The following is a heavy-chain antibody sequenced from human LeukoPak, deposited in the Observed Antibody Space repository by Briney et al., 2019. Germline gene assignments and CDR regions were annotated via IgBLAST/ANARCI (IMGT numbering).Heavy chain of an antibody. CDR2: IRSKANSYAT. J-gene: IGHJ4*02. D-gene: IGHD3-22*01. Sequence: GGSLRLSCAASGFTFSGSAMHWVRQASGKGLEWVGRIRSKANSYATAYAASVKGRFTISRDDSKNTAYLQMNSLRAEDTAVYYCARGEFSITMIVVSITGIDYWGQGTLVTVSS. CDR1: GFTFSGSA. V-gene: IGHV3-73*01. CDR3: ARGEFSITMIVVSITGIDY.